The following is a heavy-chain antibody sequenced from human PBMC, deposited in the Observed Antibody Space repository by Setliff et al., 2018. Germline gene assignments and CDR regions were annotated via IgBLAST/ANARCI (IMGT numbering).Heavy chain of an antibody. CDR3: ARVAEASMRHIGIFGVVPHGFDI. CDR1: GGSISSNY. V-gene: IGHV4-59*01. J-gene: IGHJ3*02. CDR2: IHYSGST. D-gene: IGHD3-3*01. Sequence: PSETLSLTCSVSGGSISSNYWSWMRQPPGKGLEWIGYIHYSGSTSYNPSLKSRATILVDTSKNQLSLRVNSMTAADTAVYYCARVAEASMRHIGIFGVVPHGFDIWGQGTMVTVSS.